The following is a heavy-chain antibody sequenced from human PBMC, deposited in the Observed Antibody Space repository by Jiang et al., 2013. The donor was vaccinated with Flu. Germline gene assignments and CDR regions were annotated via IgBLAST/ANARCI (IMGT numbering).Heavy chain of an antibody. Sequence: GISWVRKKRPLDKGLSGWDGSALTMVTQTMHRKLQGRVTMTTDTSTSTAYMELRSLRSDDTAVYYCARAYTHHASYDYWGQGTLVTVSS. CDR3: ARAYTHHASYDY. CDR1: G. J-gene: IGHJ4*02. CDR2: SALTMVT. D-gene: IGHD1-1*01. V-gene: IGHV1-18*01.